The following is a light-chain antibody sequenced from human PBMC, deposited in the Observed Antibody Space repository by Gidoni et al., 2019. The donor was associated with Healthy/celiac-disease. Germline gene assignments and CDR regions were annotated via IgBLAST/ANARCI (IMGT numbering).Light chain of an antibody. CDR2: WAS. CDR3: QQYYSTPPFYS. J-gene: IGKJ2*03. CDR1: QSVLYSSNNKNY. V-gene: IGKV4-1*01. Sequence: DIVMTQSPDSLAVSLGARATINCKSSQSVLYSSNNKNYLAWYQQKPGQPPKLLIYWASTRESGVPDRFSGSGSGTDFTLTISSLQAEDVAVYYCQQYYSTPPFYSFXQXTKLEIK.